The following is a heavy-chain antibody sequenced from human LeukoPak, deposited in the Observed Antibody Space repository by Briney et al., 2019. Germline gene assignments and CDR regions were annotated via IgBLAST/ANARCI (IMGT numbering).Heavy chain of an antibody. D-gene: IGHD3-10*01. Sequence: GRSLRLSCAASGFTFSSYGMHWVRQAPGKGLEWVAVIWYDGSNKYYADSVKGRFTISRDNSKNTLYLQMNSLRAEDTAVYYCARDGPEGSQLWFRESYFDYWGQGTLVTVSS. V-gene: IGHV3-33*01. CDR3: ARDGPEGSQLWFRESYFDY. CDR2: IWYDGSNK. CDR1: GFTFSSYG. J-gene: IGHJ4*02.